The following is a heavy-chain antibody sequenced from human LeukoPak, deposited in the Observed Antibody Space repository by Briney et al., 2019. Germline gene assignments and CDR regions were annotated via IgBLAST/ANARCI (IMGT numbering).Heavy chain of an antibody. Sequence: ASVKVSCKASGYTFTSYYMHWVRQAPGQRLEWMGWINAGNGNTEYSQNLQDRVTITRDTSATTAYMELSSLRSEDTAVYYCARGSYFYGSGSFMGSDYWGQGTLVTVSS. J-gene: IGHJ4*02. CDR1: GYTFTSYY. D-gene: IGHD3-10*01. CDR3: ARGSYFYGSGSFMGSDY. V-gene: IGHV1-3*01. CDR2: INAGNGNT.